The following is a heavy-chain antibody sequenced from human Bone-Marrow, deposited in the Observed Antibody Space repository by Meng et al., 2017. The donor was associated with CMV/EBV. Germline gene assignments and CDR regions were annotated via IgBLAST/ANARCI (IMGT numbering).Heavy chain of an antibody. J-gene: IGHJ6*02. CDR3: ARDRGRQLTIRSDYYYYGMDV. Sequence: ASVKVSCKASGYTFTSYYMHWVRQAPGQGLEWMGIINPSGSSTSYAQKFQGRVTMTRDTSKSTVYMELSSLRSEDTAVYYWARDRGRQLTIRSDYYYYGMDVWGQGTTVTVSS. CDR1: GYTFTSYY. CDR2: INPSGSST. D-gene: IGHD3-3*01. V-gene: IGHV1-46*01.